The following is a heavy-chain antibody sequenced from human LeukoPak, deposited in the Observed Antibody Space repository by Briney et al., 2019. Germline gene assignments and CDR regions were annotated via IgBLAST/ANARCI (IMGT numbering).Heavy chain of an antibody. J-gene: IGHJ6*04. CDR3: AELGITMIGGV. D-gene: IGHD3-10*02. CDR1: GFTFSSYG. Sequence: GGSLRLSCAASGFTFSSYGMSWVRQAPGKGLEWVSAISGSGGSTYYADSVKGRFTISRDNSKNSLYLQMNSLRAEDTAVYYCAELGITMIGGVWGKGTTVTVSS. V-gene: IGHV3-23*01. CDR2: ISGSGGST.